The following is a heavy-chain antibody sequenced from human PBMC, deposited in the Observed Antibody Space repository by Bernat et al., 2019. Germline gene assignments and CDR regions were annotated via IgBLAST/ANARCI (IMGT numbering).Heavy chain of an antibody. J-gene: IGHJ3*02. CDR3: TTYHYYDSSGYYPDDAFDI. CDR1: GLTFSNAW. V-gene: IGHV3-15*07. CDR2: IKSKTDGGTT. D-gene: IGHD3-22*01. Sequence: EVQLVESGGGLVKPGGSLRLSCTASGLTFSNAWMNWVRQAPGKGLEWVGRIKSKTDGGTTDYAAPVKGRFTISRDDSKNTLYLQMNSLKTEDTAVYYCTTYHYYDSSGYYPDDAFDIWGQGTMVTVSS.